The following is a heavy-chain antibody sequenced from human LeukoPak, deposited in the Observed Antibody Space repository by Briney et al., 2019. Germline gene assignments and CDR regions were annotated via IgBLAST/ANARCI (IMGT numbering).Heavy chain of an antibody. D-gene: IGHD1-26*01. V-gene: IGHV4-59*08. CDR3: AAIVGATEVIDY. CDR2: IYYSGST. Sequence: SETLSLTRTVSGGSISSYYWSWIRQPPGKGLEWIGYIYYSGSTNYNPSLKSRVTISVDTSKNQFSLKLSSVTAADTAVYYCAAIVGATEVIDYWGQGTLVTVSS. CDR1: GGSISSYY. J-gene: IGHJ4*02.